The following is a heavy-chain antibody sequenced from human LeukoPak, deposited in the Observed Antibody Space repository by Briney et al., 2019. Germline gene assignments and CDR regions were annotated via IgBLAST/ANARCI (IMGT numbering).Heavy chain of an antibody. D-gene: IGHD3-10*01. Sequence: PGRSLRLSCAASGLTFRNYGVHWVRQAPGKGLEWVAVIWYDASEKYYLDSVEGRFTISRDNSKNTVYLQMNSLRAEDTAVYYCAKDRGLSYFDYWGQGTLVTVSS. CDR1: GLTFRNYG. CDR3: AKDRGLSYFDY. V-gene: IGHV3-33*06. CDR2: IWYDASEK. J-gene: IGHJ4*02.